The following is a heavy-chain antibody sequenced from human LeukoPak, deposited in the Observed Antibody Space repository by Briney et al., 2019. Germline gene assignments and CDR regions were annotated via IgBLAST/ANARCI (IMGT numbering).Heavy chain of an antibody. CDR3: ARFFMDIVVVVAAMGYYGMDV. J-gene: IGHJ6*02. Sequence: PGGSLRLSCAASGFTFSSYEMNWVRQAPGKGLEWVPYISSSGSTIYYADSVKGRFTISRDNAKNSLYLQMNSLRAEDTAVYYCARFFMDIVVVVAAMGYYGMDVWGQGTTVTVSS. D-gene: IGHD2-15*01. V-gene: IGHV3-48*03. CDR1: GFTFSSYE. CDR2: ISSSGSTI.